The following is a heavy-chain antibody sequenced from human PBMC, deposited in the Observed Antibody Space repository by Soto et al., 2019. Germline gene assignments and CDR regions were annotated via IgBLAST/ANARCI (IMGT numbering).Heavy chain of an antibody. CDR2: IYYSGST. D-gene: IGHD5-12*01. Sequence: QVQLQESGPGLVKPSQTLSLTCTVSGGSISSGGYYWSWIRQHPGKGLEWLGYIYYSGSTYYNPSLKSRVTISVDTSTYRFSLKLSSVTAADTAVYYCARAGYSGYDLGENWFDPWGQGTLVTVSS. J-gene: IGHJ5*02. V-gene: IGHV4-31*03. CDR3: ARAGYSGYDLGENWFDP. CDR1: GGSISSGGYY.